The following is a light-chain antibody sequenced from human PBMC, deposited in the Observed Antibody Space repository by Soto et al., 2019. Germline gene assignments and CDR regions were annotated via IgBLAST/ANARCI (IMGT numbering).Light chain of an antibody. J-gene: IGKJ1*01. CDR2: GAF. CDR3: EQSDNLPPWT. CDR1: QSVSSN. V-gene: IGKV3-15*01. Sequence: EIVMTQSPATLSVSPGERATLSCRASQSVSSNLAGYQQKPGQAPRLLIYGAFTRDNGIPPRFSGSRSGTEFSLPISSLPSEDFAVYYCEQSDNLPPWTLGQETKVEIK.